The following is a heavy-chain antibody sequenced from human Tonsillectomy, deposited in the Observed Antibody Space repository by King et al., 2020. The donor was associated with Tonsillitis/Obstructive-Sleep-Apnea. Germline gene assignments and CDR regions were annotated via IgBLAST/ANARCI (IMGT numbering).Heavy chain of an antibody. CDR2: IYYSGST. Sequence: QLQESGPGLVKPSETLSLTCSVSGGSISSSTYYWGWIRQPPGKGLEWIGSIYYSGSTYYNPSLKSRVTISVDTSKNQFSLKLSSVTAADTAVYYCATESDYSSTNYFDYWGQGTLVTVSS. CDR3: ATESDYSSTNYFDY. V-gene: IGHV4-39*02. D-gene: IGHD6-13*01. CDR1: GGSISSSTYY. J-gene: IGHJ4*02.